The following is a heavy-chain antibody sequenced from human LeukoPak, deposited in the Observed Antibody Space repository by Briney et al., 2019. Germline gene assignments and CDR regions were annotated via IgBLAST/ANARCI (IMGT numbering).Heavy chain of an antibody. V-gene: IGHV3-23*01. J-gene: IGHJ4*02. CDR3: AKDRAGTPWAD. CDR2: INPSGGST. CDR1: GFTFSSYS. D-gene: IGHD1-1*01. Sequence: GGSLRLSCAASGFTFSSYSMSWVRRAPGKGLEWVSTINPSGGSTYYADSVKGRFTISRDNSKNTVYLQMNSLRAEDTAVYYCAKDRAGTPWADWGQGTLVTVSS.